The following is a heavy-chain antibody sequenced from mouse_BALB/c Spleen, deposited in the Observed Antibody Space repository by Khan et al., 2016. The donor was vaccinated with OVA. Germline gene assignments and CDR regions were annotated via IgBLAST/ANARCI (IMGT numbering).Heavy chain of an antibody. CDR3: ARWSYYDSNYSSWFAY. V-gene: IGHV9-1*02. CDR1: GYTFTNYG. Sequence: QIQLVQSGPELKKPGETVKISCKASGYTFTNYGMNWVKQAPGKGLKWMGWINTYTGEPTYADDFKGRFAFSLETSASTAYLQINNLKNEDMATYFCARWSYYDSNYSSWFAYWGQGTLVTVSA. CDR2: INTYTGEP. J-gene: IGHJ3*01. D-gene: IGHD1-1*01.